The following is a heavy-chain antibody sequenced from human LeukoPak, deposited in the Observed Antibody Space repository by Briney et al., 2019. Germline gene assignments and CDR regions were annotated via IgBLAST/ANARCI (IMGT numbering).Heavy chain of an antibody. D-gene: IGHD1-1*01. CDR3: ARRGWNDRRYYFDY. V-gene: IGHV1-69*05. J-gene: IGHJ4*02. CDR2: IIPIFGTA. CDR1: GGTFSGYA. Sequence: SVKVSCKASGGTFSGYAISWVRQAPGQGLEWMGGIIPIFGTANYAQKFQGGVTITTDESTSTAYMELSSLRSEDTAVYYCARRGWNDRRYYFDYWGQGTLVTASS.